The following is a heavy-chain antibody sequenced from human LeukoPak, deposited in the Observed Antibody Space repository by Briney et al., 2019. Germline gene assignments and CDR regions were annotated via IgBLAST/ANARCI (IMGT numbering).Heavy chain of an antibody. V-gene: IGHV3-48*01. D-gene: IGHD6-13*01. CDR2: ISSSSSTV. CDR3: ARAAYSSTWYSRYFDL. J-gene: IGHJ2*01. Sequence: PGGSLRLSCVASGLTFSSYSMNWVRQAPGKGLEWVSYISSSSSTVYYADSVKGRFTISRDNAKNSLYLQMNSLRAGDTAVYYCARAAYSSTWYSRYFDLWGRGTLVTVSS. CDR1: GLTFSSYS.